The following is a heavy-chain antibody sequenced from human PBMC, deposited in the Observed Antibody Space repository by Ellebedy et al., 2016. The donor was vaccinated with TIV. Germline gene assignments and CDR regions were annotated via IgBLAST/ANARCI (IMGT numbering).Heavy chain of an antibody. CDR2: VYHTGTT. D-gene: IGHD3-3*02. Sequence: SETLSLTCSVSGSSLTDYYWSWIRQSPREGLEWIGNVYHTGTTIYNPSLQRRVTISVDTSKNQFSLKLPSVTAADTAVYYCTRTVQLAFYMNVWGRGTSVTV. CDR1: GSSLTDYY. V-gene: IGHV4-59*08. J-gene: IGHJ6*03. CDR3: TRTVQLAFYMNV.